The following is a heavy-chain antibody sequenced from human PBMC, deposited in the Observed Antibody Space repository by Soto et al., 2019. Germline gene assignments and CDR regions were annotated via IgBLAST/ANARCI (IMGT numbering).Heavy chain of an antibody. J-gene: IGHJ4*02. CDR3: ASSSYIVVVPAAMDY. V-gene: IGHV3-7*02. Sequence: GGSLRLSCAASGFTFSSYWMSWVRQAPGKGLEWVANIKQDGSEKYYVDSVKGRFTISRDNAKNSLYLQMNSLRAEDTAVYYCASSSYIVVVPAAMDYWGQGTLVTVSS. CDR2: IKQDGSEK. D-gene: IGHD2-2*01. CDR1: GFTFSSYW.